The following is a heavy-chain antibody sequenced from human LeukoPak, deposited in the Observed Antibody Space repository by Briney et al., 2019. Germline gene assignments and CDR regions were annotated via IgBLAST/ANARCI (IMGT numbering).Heavy chain of an antibody. V-gene: IGHV3-7*01. Sequence: PGGSLRLSCAASGFTFSSYWMSWVRQAPGKGLEWVANIKQDGSEKYYVDSVKGRFTISRDNAKNSLYLQMNSLRAEDTAVYYCAKDLATNRIFYFDYWGQGTLVTVSS. CDR1: GFTFSSYW. J-gene: IGHJ4*02. D-gene: IGHD1-14*01. CDR3: AKDLATNRIFYFDY. CDR2: IKQDGSEK.